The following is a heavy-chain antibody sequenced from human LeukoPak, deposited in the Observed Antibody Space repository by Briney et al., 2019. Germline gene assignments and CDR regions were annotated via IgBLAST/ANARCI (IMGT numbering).Heavy chain of an antibody. CDR1: GGSIGSISSSSYY. J-gene: IGHJ4*02. V-gene: IGHV4-39*01. CDR2: NYYRGGT. Sequence: PAETLSLPCTVSGGSIGSISSSSYYWAWIRQPPGKGLEWIGSNYYRGGTYYNPSLKSRVTISVDTSKNPCSLKLTSVTAADTAMYYCARAYCSRASCFTYYFDDWGQGTLVTVSS. CDR3: ARAYCSRASCFTYYFDD. D-gene: IGHD2-2*01.